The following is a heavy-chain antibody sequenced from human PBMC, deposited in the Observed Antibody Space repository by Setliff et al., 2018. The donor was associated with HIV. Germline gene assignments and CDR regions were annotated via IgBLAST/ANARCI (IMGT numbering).Heavy chain of an antibody. J-gene: IGHJ4*02. Sequence: PSETLSLTCTVPGGSINRSNYYWGWIRQPPGKGLEWIGTISYTGSTYSDPSLKSRVTISLDTSKNQFFLKLSSVTAPDTAIYYCARQTWEYYDTLTGYYRSPKNFDSWGQGTLVTVSS. CDR1: GGSINRSNYY. CDR3: ARQTWEYYDTLTGYYRSPKNFDS. CDR2: ISYTGST. D-gene: IGHD3-9*01. V-gene: IGHV4-39*01.